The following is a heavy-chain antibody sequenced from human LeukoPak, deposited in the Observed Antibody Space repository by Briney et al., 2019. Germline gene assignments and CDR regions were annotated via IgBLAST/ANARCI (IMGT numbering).Heavy chain of an antibody. V-gene: IGHV3-7*01. D-gene: IGHD3/OR15-3a*01. CDR2: INPDGSDT. CDR1: GLITRNHY. CDR3: ARFGLSYAIDA. Sequence: GRSLRLSCAASGLITRNHYMRWVREAPGEGLERVANINPDGSDTLYVDSVKGRFTISRDNAKNSVHLQMNSVTAEDTAVYYCARFGLSYAIDAWGQGTAVTVFS. J-gene: IGHJ6*02.